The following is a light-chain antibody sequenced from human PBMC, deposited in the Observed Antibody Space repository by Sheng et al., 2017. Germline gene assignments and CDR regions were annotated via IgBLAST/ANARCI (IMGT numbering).Light chain of an antibody. V-gene: IGKV1-NL1*01. CDR3: LQDYNYPYT. Sequence: DIQMTQSPSSVSASVGDRVTITCRASQGISKSLAWYQQKPGQVPNLLLYTASTVHSGVPSRFRGSGSGTDFTLTITSLQPEDFATYYCLQDYNYPYTFGQGTKLEIK. CDR2: TAS. CDR1: QGISKS. J-gene: IGKJ2*01.